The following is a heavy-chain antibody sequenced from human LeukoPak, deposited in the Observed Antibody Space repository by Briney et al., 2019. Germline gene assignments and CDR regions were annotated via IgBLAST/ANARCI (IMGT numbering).Heavy chain of an antibody. CDR2: ISSSGSTI. V-gene: IGHV3-48*03. CDR3: AREHHCSTKNCYAPWDY. D-gene: IGHD2-2*01. J-gene: IGHJ4*01. Sequence: GGSLRLSCAASGFTFSSYEMKWVRQAPGKGLEWVSYISSSGSTIYYADSVKGRFTISRDNAQKSLYLQMTSLRAEHTGIYYCAREHHCSTKNCYAPWDYGGHGTLVIVSS. CDR1: GFTFSSYE.